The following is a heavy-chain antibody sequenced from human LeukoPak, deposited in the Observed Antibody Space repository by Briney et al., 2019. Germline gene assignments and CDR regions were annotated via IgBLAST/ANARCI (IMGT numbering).Heavy chain of an antibody. CDR3: AREGVSGWYYFDY. V-gene: IGHV3-33*01. Sequence: GRSLRLSCAASGFTFSSYGMHWVRQAPGKGLEWVAVIWYDGSNKYYADSVKGRFTISRDNSKNTLYLQMNSLRAEDTAVYYCAREGVSGWYYFDYWGQGTLVTVSS. CDR1: GFTFSSYG. D-gene: IGHD6-19*01. CDR2: IWYDGSNK. J-gene: IGHJ4*02.